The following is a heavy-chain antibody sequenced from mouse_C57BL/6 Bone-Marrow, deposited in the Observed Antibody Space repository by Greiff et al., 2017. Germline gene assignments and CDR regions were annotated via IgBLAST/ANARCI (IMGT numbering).Heavy chain of an antibody. CDR1: GYTFTSYG. CDR3: AILWLRRRRFAY. D-gene: IGHD2-2*01. Sequence: QVQLQQSGAELARPGASVKLSCKASGYTFTSYGISWVKQRTGQGLEWIGEIYPRSGNTYYNEKFKGKATLTADKSSSPAYMELRSLTSEDSAVYFCAILWLRRRRFAYWGQGTLVTVSA. CDR2: IYPRSGNT. J-gene: IGHJ3*01. V-gene: IGHV1-81*01.